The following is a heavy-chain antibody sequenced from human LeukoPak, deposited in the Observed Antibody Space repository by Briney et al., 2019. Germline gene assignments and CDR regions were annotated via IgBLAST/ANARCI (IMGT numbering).Heavy chain of an antibody. Sequence: GGSLRLSCAASGFTFSSHSMTWVRQAPGKGLEWISYISGSSSTIHYADSVRGRFTISRDNDKNSLSLQINSLRAEDTAVYFCARVEKGFWSGFKMDVWGKGTTVIVSS. V-gene: IGHV3-48*01. CDR2: ISGSSSTI. D-gene: IGHD3-3*01. J-gene: IGHJ6*04. CDR1: GFTFSSHS. CDR3: ARVEKGFWSGFKMDV.